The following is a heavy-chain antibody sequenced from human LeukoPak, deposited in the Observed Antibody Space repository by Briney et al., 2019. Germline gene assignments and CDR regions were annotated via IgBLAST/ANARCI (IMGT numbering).Heavy chain of an antibody. CDR3: ARGGWPQF. CDR1: GITFTSYG. Sequence: GESLTLSCVASGITFTSYGLNWVRQTPGRGLEWVSSFSGTTDAVYYADSVRGRFTISRDNAKNSLYLQMNSLRAEDTAIYYCARGGWPQFWSQGILVTVSS. V-gene: IGHV3-21*01. J-gene: IGHJ4*02. D-gene: IGHD2-15*01. CDR2: FSGTTDAV.